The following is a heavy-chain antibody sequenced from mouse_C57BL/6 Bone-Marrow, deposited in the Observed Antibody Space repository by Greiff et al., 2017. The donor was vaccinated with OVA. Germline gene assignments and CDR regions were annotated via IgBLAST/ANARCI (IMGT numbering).Heavy chain of an antibody. CDR1: GYTFTSYW. D-gene: IGHD1-1*01. Sequence: QVQLKQPGAELVRPGSSVKLSCKASGYTFTSYWMDWVKQRPGQGLEWIGNIYPSDSETHYNQKFKDKATLTVDKSSSTAYMQLSSLTSEDSAVYYCARDYYGSRSLFAYWGQGTLVTVSA. V-gene: IGHV1-61*01. CDR3: ARDYYGSRSLFAY. J-gene: IGHJ3*01. CDR2: IYPSDSET.